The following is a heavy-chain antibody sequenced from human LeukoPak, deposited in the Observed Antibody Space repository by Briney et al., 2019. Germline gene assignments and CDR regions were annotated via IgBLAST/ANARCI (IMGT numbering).Heavy chain of an antibody. CDR3: AGGSSGYYYFDY. J-gene: IGHJ4*02. Sequence: ASVKVSCKASGYTFTSYYMHWVRQAPGQGLEWMGIINPSGGSTNYAQKFQDRVTMTRDTSTSTVYMELSSLRSEDTAVYYCAGGSSGYYYFDYWGQGTLVTVSS. V-gene: IGHV1-46*01. D-gene: IGHD3-22*01. CDR2: INPSGGST. CDR1: GYTFTSYY.